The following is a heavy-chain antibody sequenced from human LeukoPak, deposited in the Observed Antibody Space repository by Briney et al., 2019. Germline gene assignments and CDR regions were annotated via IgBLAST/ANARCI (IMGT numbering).Heavy chain of an antibody. V-gene: IGHV4-38-2*02. D-gene: IGHD6-19*01. CDR3: ARGAVSGITY. J-gene: IGHJ4*02. CDR1: GYSIRSGYY. Sequence: SETLSLTCTVSGYSIRSGYYWGWIRQPPGKGLEWIVTIYQSGSTYFNPSLKSRVTISVDTSKNQFSLKLTSVTAADTAIYYCARGAVSGITYWGQGTLVTVSS. CDR2: IYQSGST.